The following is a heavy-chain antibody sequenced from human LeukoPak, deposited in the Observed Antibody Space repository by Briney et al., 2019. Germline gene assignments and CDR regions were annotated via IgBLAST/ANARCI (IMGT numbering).Heavy chain of an antibody. CDR2: IGWNSGTI. Sequence: GGSLRLSCAASGFTLDDYAMHWVRHAPGKGLEWVSGIGWNSGTIAYADSVKGRFTISRDNAKNSLYLQMNSLRAEDTALYYCAKDGRVRSSSYWGYLDYWGQGTLVTVSS. CDR3: AKDGRVRSSSYWGYLDY. V-gene: IGHV3-9*01. CDR1: GFTLDDYA. J-gene: IGHJ4*02. D-gene: IGHD6-13*01.